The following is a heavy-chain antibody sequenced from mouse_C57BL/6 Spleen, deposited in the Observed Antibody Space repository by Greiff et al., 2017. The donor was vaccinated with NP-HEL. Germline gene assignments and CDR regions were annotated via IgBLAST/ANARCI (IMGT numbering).Heavy chain of an antibody. Sequence: VQLQQPGAELVKPGASVKLSCKASGYTFTSYWMHWVKQRPGQGLEWIGMIHPNSGSTNYNEKFKSKATLTVDKSSSTAYMQLSSLTSEDSAVYYCARGNYDYDAVDYWGQGTTLTVSS. CDR3: ARGNYDYDAVDY. V-gene: IGHV1-64*01. J-gene: IGHJ2*01. CDR2: IHPNSGST. D-gene: IGHD2-4*01. CDR1: GYTFTSYW.